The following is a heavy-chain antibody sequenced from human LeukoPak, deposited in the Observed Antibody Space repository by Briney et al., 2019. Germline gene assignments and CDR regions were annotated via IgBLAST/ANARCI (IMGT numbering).Heavy chain of an antibody. CDR3: ARGVPPSYSSAWYVNY. D-gene: IGHD6-19*01. CDR1: GYTFTGYY. V-gene: IGHV1-2*02. Sequence: ASVKVSCKASGYTFTGYYMHWARQAPGQGLEWMGWINPNSGDTNYAQKFQGRVTMTRDTSISTAYMELSRLGSDDTAVYYCARGVPPSYSSAWYVNYWGQGALVTVSS. CDR2: INPNSGDT. J-gene: IGHJ4*02.